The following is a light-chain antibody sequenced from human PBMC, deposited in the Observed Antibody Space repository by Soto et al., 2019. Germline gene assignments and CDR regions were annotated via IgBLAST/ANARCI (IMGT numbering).Light chain of an antibody. V-gene: IGKV1-5*03. CDR1: QSISRY. CDR3: QQYNTDSRRWT. Sequence: DIQMTQSPSTLSASLGDRVTITCRASQSISRYLAWYQHKPGKAPKLLIYEASSLESGAPSRFSGSGSGTEFTLTISSLQPDDFASYYCQQYNTDSRRWTFGQGTKVEIK. J-gene: IGKJ1*01. CDR2: EAS.